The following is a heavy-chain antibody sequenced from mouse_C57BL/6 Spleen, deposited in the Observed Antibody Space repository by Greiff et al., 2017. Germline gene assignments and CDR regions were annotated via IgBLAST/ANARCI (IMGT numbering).Heavy chain of an antibody. CDR1: GYTFTSYG. D-gene: IGHD1-1*01. V-gene: IGHV1-81*01. J-gene: IGHJ2*01. CDR3: ARYTTVVDY. CDR2: IYPRSGNT. Sequence: VMLVESGAELARPGASVKLSCKASGYTFTSYGISWVKQRTGQGLEWIGEIYPRSGNTYYNEKFKGKATLTADKSSSTAYMELRSLTSEDSAVYFCARYTTVVDYWGQGTTLTVSS.